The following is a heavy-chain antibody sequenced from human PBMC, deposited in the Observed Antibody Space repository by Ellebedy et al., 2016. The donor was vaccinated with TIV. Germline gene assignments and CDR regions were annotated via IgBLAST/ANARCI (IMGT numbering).Heavy chain of an antibody. Sequence: MPSETLSLTCTIPGGSITSGSYYWAWIRQPPGKGLEWVGYVYFIGSTNYNPSLKSRVTITVDTSKNQFSLKLTSVTAADTAVYYCVRHPTLGTLDYWGQGAQVTVSS. CDR3: VRHPTLGTLDY. V-gene: IGHV4-39*01. CDR2: VYFIGST. CDR1: GGSITSGSYY. D-gene: IGHD3-16*01. J-gene: IGHJ4*02.